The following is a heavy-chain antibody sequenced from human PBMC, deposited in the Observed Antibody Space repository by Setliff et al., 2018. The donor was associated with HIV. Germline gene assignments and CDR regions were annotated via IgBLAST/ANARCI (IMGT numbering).Heavy chain of an antibody. CDR2: ISSSGSTV. J-gene: IGHJ4*02. CDR1: GFTFNDHY. D-gene: IGHD3-10*01. CDR3: AKDWAWFGEGYDS. Sequence: GGSLRLSCAASGFTFNDHYMTWIRQAPGKGLEWLAYISSSGSTVYQPDSMKGRFTVSRDNTKNSLYLQMSSLRAEETAVYYCAKDWAWFGEGYDSWGQGTLVTVSS. V-gene: IGHV3-11*01.